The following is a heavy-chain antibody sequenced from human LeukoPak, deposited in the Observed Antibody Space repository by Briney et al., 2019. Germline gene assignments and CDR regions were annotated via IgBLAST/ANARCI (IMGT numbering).Heavy chain of an antibody. CDR1: GFTFSSYG. J-gene: IGHJ5*02. CDR3: ARGLYSSGAWFDP. V-gene: IGHV3-33*01. Sequence: AGGSLRLSCAASGFTFSSYGMHWVRQAPGKGLEWVAVVWYDGSNKYYADSVKGRFTISRDNSKKTLYLQMNSLRAEDTAVYHCARGLYSSGAWFDPWGQGTLVTVSS. CDR2: VWYDGSNK. D-gene: IGHD6-19*01.